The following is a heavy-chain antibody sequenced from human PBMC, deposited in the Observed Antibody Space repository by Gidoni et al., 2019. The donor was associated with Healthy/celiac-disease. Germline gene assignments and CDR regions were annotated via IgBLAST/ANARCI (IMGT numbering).Heavy chain of an antibody. Sequence: EVQLVESGGGLVKPGGSLRLSCAASGFTFSSFSMNWVRQAPGKGLEWVSSISSSSSYIYYADSVKGRFTISRDNAKNSLYLQMNSLRAEDTAVYYCARESILGIVVVGDAFDIWGQGTMVTVSS. CDR2: ISSSSSYI. J-gene: IGHJ3*02. CDR1: GFTFSSFS. V-gene: IGHV3-21*01. D-gene: IGHD2-15*01. CDR3: ARESILGIVVVGDAFDI.